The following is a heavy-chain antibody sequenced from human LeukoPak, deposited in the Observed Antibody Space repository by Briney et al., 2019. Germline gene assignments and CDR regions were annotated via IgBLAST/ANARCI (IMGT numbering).Heavy chain of an antibody. Sequence: GASVKVSCKASGYTFTSYGISWVRQAPGQGLEWMGWISAYNGNTNYAQKLQGRVTMTTDTSTSTAYMELKSLRSDDTAVYYCARVGQWELLIVDYYYYMDVWGKGTTVTVSS. J-gene: IGHJ6*03. CDR2: ISAYNGNT. CDR3: ARVGQWELLIVDYYYYMDV. CDR1: GYTFTSYG. D-gene: IGHD1-26*01. V-gene: IGHV1-18*01.